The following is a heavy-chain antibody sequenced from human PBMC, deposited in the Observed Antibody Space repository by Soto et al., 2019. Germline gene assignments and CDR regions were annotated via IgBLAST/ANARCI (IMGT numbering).Heavy chain of an antibody. J-gene: IGHJ6*02. Sequence: SETLSLTXTVSGGSISSYYWSWIRQPAGKGLEWIGRIYTSGSTNYNPSLKSRVTMSVDTSKNQFSLKLSSVTAADTAVYYCARVRIAARTGAYGMDVWGQGTTVTVSS. CDR3: ARVRIAARTGAYGMDV. CDR2: IYTSGST. D-gene: IGHD6-6*01. CDR1: GGSISSYY. V-gene: IGHV4-4*07.